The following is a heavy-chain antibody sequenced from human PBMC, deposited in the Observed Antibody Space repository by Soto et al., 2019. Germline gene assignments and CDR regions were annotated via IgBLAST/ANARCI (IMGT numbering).Heavy chain of an antibody. Sequence: PSETLSLTCAVYGGSFSGYYWSWIRQPPGKGLEWIGEINHSGSTNYNPSLKSRVTISVDTSKNQFSLKLSSVTAADTAVYYCARGYRGSGSYYPRDYYYYMDVWGKGTTVTVSS. CDR1: GGSFSGYY. J-gene: IGHJ6*03. CDR3: ARGYRGSGSYYPRDYYYYMDV. V-gene: IGHV4-34*01. CDR2: INHSGST. D-gene: IGHD3-10*01.